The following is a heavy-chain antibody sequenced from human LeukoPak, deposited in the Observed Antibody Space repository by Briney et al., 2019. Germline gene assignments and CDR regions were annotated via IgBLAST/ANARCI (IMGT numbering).Heavy chain of an antibody. CDR1: GYTLTELS. D-gene: IGHD6-25*01. CDR3: ATSAAVGYYYYMDV. CDR2: FDPEDGET. Sequence: GASVKVSCKVSGYTLTELSMHWVRQAPGKGLEWMGGFDPEDGETIYAQKFQGRVTMTEDTSTDTAYMELSSLRSEDTAVCYCATSAAVGYYYYMDVWGKGTTVTVSS. V-gene: IGHV1-24*01. J-gene: IGHJ6*03.